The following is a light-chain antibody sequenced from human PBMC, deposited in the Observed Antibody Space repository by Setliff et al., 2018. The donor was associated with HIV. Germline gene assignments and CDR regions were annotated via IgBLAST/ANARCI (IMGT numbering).Light chain of an antibody. CDR3: SSYTSSSTDV. V-gene: IGLV2-14*01. Sequence: QSVLAQPASVSGSPGQSITISCTGTSSDVGTYNAVYWYQQHPGKAPKLMIYDVSTRPSGVSNRFSGSKSGNTASLTISGLQTEDEADYYCSSYTSSSTDVFGTGIKVTVL. CDR1: SSDVGTYNA. CDR2: DVS. J-gene: IGLJ1*01.